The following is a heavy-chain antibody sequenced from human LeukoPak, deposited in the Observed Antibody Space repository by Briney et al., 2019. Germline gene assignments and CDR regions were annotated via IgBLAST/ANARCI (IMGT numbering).Heavy chain of an antibody. D-gene: IGHD3-10*01. CDR2: IYPGDSDT. J-gene: IGHJ3*02. CDR1: GYSFTSYW. Sequence: GESLKSSCKGSGYSFTSYWIGWVRQMPGKGLEWMGIIYPGDSDTRYSPSFQGQVTISADKSISTAYLQWSSLKASDTAMYYCARHRTTMVRGAWDAFDIWGQGTMVTVSS. CDR3: ARHRTTMVRGAWDAFDI. V-gene: IGHV5-51*01.